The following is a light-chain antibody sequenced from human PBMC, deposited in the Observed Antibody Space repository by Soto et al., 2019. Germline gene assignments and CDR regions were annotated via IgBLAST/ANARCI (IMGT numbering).Light chain of an antibody. J-gene: IGKJ1*01. CDR1: QGISNY. CDR2: AAS. CDR3: QKYNSARWT. Sequence: DIQMTQSPSSLSASVGDRVTITCRASQGISNYLAWYQQKPGKVPKLLSYAASTLQSGVPSRFSGSGSGTDCTLTSSSLQPEDVATYYCQKYNSARWTFGQGTKVEIK. V-gene: IGKV1-27*01.